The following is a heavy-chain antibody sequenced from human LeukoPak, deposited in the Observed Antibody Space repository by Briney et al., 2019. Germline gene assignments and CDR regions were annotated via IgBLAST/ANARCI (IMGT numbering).Heavy chain of an antibody. CDR3: ARDSTAVSNLPSYYFDY. D-gene: IGHD6-19*01. V-gene: IGHV3-30-3*01. CDR1: GFTFSSYA. J-gene: IGHJ4*02. CDR2: ISYDRSIT. Sequence: GGSLRLSCAASGFTFSSYAMHWVRKAPGKGLEWVAVISYDRSITYYADSVKGRFTLSCDNSKNTLYLQMNSLSPEDTAVYYCARDSTAVSNLPSYYFDYWGQGTLVTVSS.